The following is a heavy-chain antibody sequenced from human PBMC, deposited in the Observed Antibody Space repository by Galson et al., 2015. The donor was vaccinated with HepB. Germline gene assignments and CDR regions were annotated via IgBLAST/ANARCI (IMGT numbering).Heavy chain of an antibody. D-gene: IGHD3-10*01. V-gene: IGHV3-33*08. CDR3: ARGQKYYYGSGSYLDY. Sequence: SLRLSCAASGFTFSSYGMHWVRQAPGKGLEWVAVIWYDGSNKYYADSVKGRLTISRDNSKNTLYLQMNSLRAEDTAVYYCARGQKYYYGSGSYLDYWGQGTLVTVSS. J-gene: IGHJ4*02. CDR1: GFTFSSYG. CDR2: IWYDGSNK.